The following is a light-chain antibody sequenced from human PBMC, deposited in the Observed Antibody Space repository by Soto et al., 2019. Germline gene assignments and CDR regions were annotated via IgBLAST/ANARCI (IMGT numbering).Light chain of an antibody. CDR2: GSS. CDR1: QSVSNNY. Sequence: EVVLTQSPGTLSLSPGERASLSCRASQSVSNNYLAWYQQKPGQSPKLLIFGSSDTATGIPDTFSGSGSATDFTLTISRLEPEDFAVYYCQQYGTSPPYTFGQGTKLELK. V-gene: IGKV3-20*01. J-gene: IGKJ2*01. CDR3: QQYGTSPPYT.